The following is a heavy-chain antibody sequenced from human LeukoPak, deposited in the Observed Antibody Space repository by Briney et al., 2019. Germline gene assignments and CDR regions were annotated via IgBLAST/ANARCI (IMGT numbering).Heavy chain of an antibody. J-gene: IGHJ4*02. CDR2: IRYDGSNN. D-gene: IGHD3-10*01. CDR1: GFTFSSYG. V-gene: IGHV3-30*02. Sequence: SGGSLRLSCAASGFTFSSYGMHWVRQAPGKGLEWVAFIRYDGSNNYYVYSVSDRFTISRDNSKNTLYLQMNSLRAEDTAVYYCTKDLWFGELPDYWGQGTLVTVSS. CDR3: TKDLWFGELPDY.